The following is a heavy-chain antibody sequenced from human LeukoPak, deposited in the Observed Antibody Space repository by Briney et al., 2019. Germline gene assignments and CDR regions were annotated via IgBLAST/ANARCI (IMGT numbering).Heavy chain of an antibody. V-gene: IGHV1-8*03. J-gene: IGHJ4*02. Sequence: ASVRVSCKASGYTFTSYDINWVRQSTGQGLEWMGWMNPPSGDTGYAQKFQGRVTITRNTSISTAYMELSRLRSDDTAVYYCARDFGLGAASWYPGDYWGQGTLVTVSS. CDR2: MNPPSGDT. CDR1: GYTFTSYD. CDR3: ARDFGLGAASWYPGDY. D-gene: IGHD6-13*01.